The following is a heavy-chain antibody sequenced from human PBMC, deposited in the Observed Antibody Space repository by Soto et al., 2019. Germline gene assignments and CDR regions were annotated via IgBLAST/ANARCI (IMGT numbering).Heavy chain of an antibody. CDR3: ATDGSYALHV. J-gene: IGHJ6*02. Sequence: EVQLVVSGGGLVQPGGSLRLSCAASGFTFSNTWMHWVRQAPGKGLVWVSHINSDGTTTTYADSVKGRFTISRDNAKNTVHLQMNSLRAEDTAVYYCATDGSYALHVWGQGTTVTVSS. CDR2: INSDGTTT. CDR1: GFTFSNTW. D-gene: IGHD2-2*01. V-gene: IGHV3-74*01.